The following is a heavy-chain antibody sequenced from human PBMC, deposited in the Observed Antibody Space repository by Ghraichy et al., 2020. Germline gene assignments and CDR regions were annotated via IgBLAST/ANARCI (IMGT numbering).Heavy chain of an antibody. Sequence: ASVKVSCKVSGYTLTELSMHWVRQAPGKGLEWMGGFDPEDGETIYAQKFQGRVTMTEDTSTDTAYMELSSLRSEDTAVYYCATTNGIAAAGNYYYSYGMDVWGQGTTVTVSS. D-gene: IGHD6-13*01. J-gene: IGHJ6*02. CDR2: FDPEDGET. CDR3: ATTNGIAAAGNYYYSYGMDV. V-gene: IGHV1-24*01. CDR1: GYTLTELS.